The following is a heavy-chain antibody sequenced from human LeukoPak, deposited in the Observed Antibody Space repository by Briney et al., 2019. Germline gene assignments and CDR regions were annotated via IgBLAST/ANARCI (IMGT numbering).Heavy chain of an antibody. CDR1: GGSISSYY. J-gene: IGHJ3*02. V-gene: IGHV4-59*01. D-gene: IGHD2-2*01. Sequence: SETLSLTCTVSGGSISSYYWSWIRQPPGKGLEWIGYNYYSGSTNYSPSLKSRVTISVDTSKNQFSLKLTSVTAADTAVYYCARDRSDQYAFDIWGQGTMVTVSS. CDR2: NYYSGST. CDR3: ARDRSDQYAFDI.